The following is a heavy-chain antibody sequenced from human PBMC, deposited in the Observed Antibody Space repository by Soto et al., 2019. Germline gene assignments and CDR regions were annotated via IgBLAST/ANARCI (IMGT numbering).Heavy chain of an antibody. CDR3: AKEGVPTVTPDGSNWFDP. V-gene: IGHV3-23*01. CDR2: ISGSGGST. CDR1: GFTFSSYA. Sequence: GGSLRLSCAASGFTFSSYAMSWVRQAPGKGLEWVSAISGSGGSTYYADSVKGRFTISRDNSKNTLYLQMNSLRAEDTAVYYCAKEGVPTVTPDGSNWFDPWGQGTLVTVSS. J-gene: IGHJ5*02. D-gene: IGHD4-17*01.